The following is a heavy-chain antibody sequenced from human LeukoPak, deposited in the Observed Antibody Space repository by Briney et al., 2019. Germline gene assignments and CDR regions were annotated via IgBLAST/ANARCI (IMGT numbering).Heavy chain of an antibody. CDR2: VYYGGST. V-gene: IGHV4-39*07. CDR3: ARALLPNSSGNDREFDY. Sequence: SSETLSLTCTVSGGSISSGSYYWGWIRQPPGKGLEWIGSVYYGGSTYYNRSLKRRVSMSVDTSKYQFSLNLNSVTAADTAVYYCARALLPNSSGNDREFDYWGQGTLVTVSS. CDR1: GGSISSGSYY. D-gene: IGHD3-22*01. J-gene: IGHJ4*02.